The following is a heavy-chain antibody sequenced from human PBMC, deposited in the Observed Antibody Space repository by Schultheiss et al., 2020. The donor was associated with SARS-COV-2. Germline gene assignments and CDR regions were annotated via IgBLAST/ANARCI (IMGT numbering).Heavy chain of an antibody. CDR1: GFTFSGSA. Sequence: GGSLRLSCAASGFTFSGSAMHWVRQASGKGLEWVGRIRSKANSYATAYAASVKGRFTISRDDSKNTAYLQMDSLRSEDTAVYYCAKDRETGGHPMDYWGQGTPVTVSS. J-gene: IGHJ4*02. CDR2: IRSKANSYAT. CDR3: AKDRETGGHPMDY. V-gene: IGHV3-73*01. D-gene: IGHD2-8*02.